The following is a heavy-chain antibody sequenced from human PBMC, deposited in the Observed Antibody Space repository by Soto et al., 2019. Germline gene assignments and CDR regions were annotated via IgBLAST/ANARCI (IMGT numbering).Heavy chain of an antibody. CDR2: MNPNSGNT. Sequence: EASVKVSCKSSGYTFTSYDINCVRQATGQGLEWMGWMNPNSGNTGYAQKFQGRVTMTRNTSISTAYMELSSLRSEDTAVYYCARAPMVRGVIIYYYYGMDVWGQGTTVTVSS. CDR3: ARAPMVRGVIIYYYYGMDV. J-gene: IGHJ6*02. CDR1: GYTFTSYD. D-gene: IGHD3-10*01. V-gene: IGHV1-8*01.